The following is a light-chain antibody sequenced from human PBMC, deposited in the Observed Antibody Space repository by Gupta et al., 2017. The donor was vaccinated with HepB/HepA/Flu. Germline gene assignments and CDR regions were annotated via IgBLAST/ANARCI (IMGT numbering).Light chain of an antibody. CDR2: KVS. CDR3: MQGTHWPYT. J-gene: IGKJ2*01. V-gene: IGKV2-30*01. CDR1: QGLVYSNGNTY. Sequence: DVVMTQSPLSLPVTLGQPASISCRSSQGLVYSNGNTYLHWFQQRPGQSPRRLIFKVSDRDSGVPDRFSGSGCGTDVTLTITRVEAEDVAIYYCMQGTHWPYTFGQGTKLEIK.